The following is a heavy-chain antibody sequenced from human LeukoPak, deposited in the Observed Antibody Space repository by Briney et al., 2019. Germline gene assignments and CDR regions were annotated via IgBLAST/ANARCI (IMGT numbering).Heavy chain of an antibody. J-gene: IGHJ1*01. CDR1: GFTFDDYA. CDR3: TSWGDTTAEYFQR. Sequence: GGSLRLSCAASGFTFDDYAMHWVRQAPGKGLEWVSHISWNSGSITYADSVKGRFTISRDNAQNSMYLQMNSLRVEDTAVYYCTSWGDTTAEYFQRWGQGTLATVSS. CDR2: ISWNSGSI. V-gene: IGHV3-9*01. D-gene: IGHD2-21*02.